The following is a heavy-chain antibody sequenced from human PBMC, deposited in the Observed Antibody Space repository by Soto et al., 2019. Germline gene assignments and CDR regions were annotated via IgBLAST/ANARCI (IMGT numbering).Heavy chain of an antibody. V-gene: IGHV4-30-2*01. Sequence: QLQLQESGSGLVKPSQTLSLTCAVSGGSISSGGYSWSWIRQPPGKGLEWIGYIYHSGSTYYNPSLKSRVTISVDRSKNQFSLKLSSVTAADTAVYYCARGGGYCYGYVSDFDYWGQGTLVTVSS. CDR1: GGSISSGGYS. CDR3: ARGGGYCYGYVSDFDY. D-gene: IGHD5-18*01. J-gene: IGHJ4*02. CDR2: IYHSGST.